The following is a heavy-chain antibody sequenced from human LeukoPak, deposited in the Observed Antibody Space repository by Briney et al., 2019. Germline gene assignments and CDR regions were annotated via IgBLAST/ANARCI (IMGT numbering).Heavy chain of an antibody. V-gene: IGHV3-48*04. CDR2: ISSSSSTI. D-gene: IGHD6-13*01. CDR3: ATEHSSSWYCFDY. J-gene: IGHJ4*02. CDR1: GFTFSSYS. Sequence: GGSLRLSCAASGFTFSSYSMNWVRQAPGKGLEWVSYISSSSSTIYYADSVKGRFTISRDNAKNSLYLQMNSLRAEDTAVHYCATEHSSSWYCFDYWGQGTLVTVSS.